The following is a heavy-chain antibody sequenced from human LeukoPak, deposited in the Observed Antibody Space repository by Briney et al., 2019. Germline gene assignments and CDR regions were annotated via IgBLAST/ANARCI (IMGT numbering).Heavy chain of an antibody. J-gene: IGHJ4*02. CDR1: GGSISSGGYY. V-gene: IGHV4-61*02. CDR2: IYTSGST. Sequence: SETLSLTCTVSGGSISSGGYYYSWIRQPAGKGLEWIGRIYTSGSTNYNPSLKSRVTISVDTSKNQFSLKLSSVTAADTAVYYCARVLITGDSDYWGQGTLVTVSS. D-gene: IGHD7-27*01. CDR3: ARVLITGDSDY.